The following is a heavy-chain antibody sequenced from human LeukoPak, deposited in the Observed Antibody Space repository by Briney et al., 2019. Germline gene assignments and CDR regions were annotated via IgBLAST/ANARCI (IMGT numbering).Heavy chain of an antibody. CDR1: GYTFTGYY. V-gene: IGHV1-2*02. Sequence: GASVKVSCKASGYTFTGYYMHWVRQAPGQGLEWMGWINPNSGGTNYAQKFQGRVTMTRDTSISTAYMELSRLRSDDTAVYYCARPPTGHYDYEVFDYWGQGTLVTVSS. CDR3: ARPPTGHYDYEVFDY. J-gene: IGHJ4*02. CDR2: INPNSGGT. D-gene: IGHD5-12*01.